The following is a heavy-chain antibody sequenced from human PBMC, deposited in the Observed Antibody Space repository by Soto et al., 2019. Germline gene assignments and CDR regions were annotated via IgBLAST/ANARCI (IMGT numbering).Heavy chain of an antibody. D-gene: IGHD3-22*01. V-gene: IGHV4-39*01. Sequence: QLQLQESGPGLVKPSETLSLTCTVSGGSISSSSYYWGWIRQPPGKGLEWIGSIYYSGSTYYNPSLNSRVTISLHTSKNQFSLKLSSVTAADTAVYYCAPVVVTYFDYWGQGTLVTVSS. CDR1: GGSISSSSYY. CDR2: IYYSGST. CDR3: APVVVTYFDY. J-gene: IGHJ4*02.